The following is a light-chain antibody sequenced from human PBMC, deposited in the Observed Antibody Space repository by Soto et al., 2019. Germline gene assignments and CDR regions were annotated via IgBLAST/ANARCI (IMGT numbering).Light chain of an antibody. CDR1: QSIGKF. Sequence: DIQMTQSPSSLSASVGDRITVACRASQSIGKFLNWYHQRPGKAPKVLINVASTLRSGVPSRFSGGGSGTNFTLTINSLQPEDFGTYFCQQSFNIPLTFGGGTKVDI. V-gene: IGKV1-39*01. J-gene: IGKJ4*01. CDR3: QQSFNIPLT. CDR2: VAS.